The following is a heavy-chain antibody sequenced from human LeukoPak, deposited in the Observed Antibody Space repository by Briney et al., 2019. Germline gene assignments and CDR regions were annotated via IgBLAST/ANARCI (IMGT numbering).Heavy chain of an antibody. CDR3: ARDQDSSGYYDY. V-gene: IGHV4-39*07. D-gene: IGHD3-22*01. Sequence: ETLSLTCTVSGGSISSSSYYWGWIRQPPGKGLEWIGSIYYSGSTYYNPSLKSRVTISVDTSKNQFSLKLSSVTAADTAVYYCARDQDSSGYYDYWGQGTLVTVSS. CDR2: IYYSGST. CDR1: GGSISSSSYY. J-gene: IGHJ4*02.